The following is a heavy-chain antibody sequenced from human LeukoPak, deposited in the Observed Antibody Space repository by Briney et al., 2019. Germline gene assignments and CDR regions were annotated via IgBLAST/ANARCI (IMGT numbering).Heavy chain of an antibody. CDR1: GLTFDDYA. D-gene: IGHD4-17*01. CDR2: ISWNSGSI. Sequence: GRSLRRSCGASGLTFDDYAMHWVRQAPGKGLEWVSGISWNSGSIAYADSVKGRFTISRDNAKNSLYLQMNSLRAEDMALYYCATDFNYGDYGNGAFAIWGQGTMVTVSS. CDR3: ATDFNYGDYGNGAFAI. V-gene: IGHV3-9*03. J-gene: IGHJ3*02.